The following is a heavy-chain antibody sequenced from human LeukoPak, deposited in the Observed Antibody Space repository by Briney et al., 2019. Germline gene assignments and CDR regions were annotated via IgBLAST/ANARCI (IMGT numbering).Heavy chain of an antibody. J-gene: IGHJ4*02. CDR3: ARDDFSTYPGLNYFDY. V-gene: IGHV3-30-3*01. CDR1: GFTFSSYA. Sequence: GGSLRLSCAASGFTFSSYAMHWVRQAPGKGLEWVAVISYDGSNKYYADSVKGRFTISRDNSKNTLYLQMNSLRAEDTAVYYCARDDFSTYPGLNYFDYWGQGSLVTVSS. CDR2: ISYDGSNK. D-gene: IGHD4-11*01.